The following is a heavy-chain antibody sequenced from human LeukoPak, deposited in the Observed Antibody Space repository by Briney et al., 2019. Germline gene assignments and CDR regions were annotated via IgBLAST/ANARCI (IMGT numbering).Heavy chain of an antibody. CDR2: IYTSGST. Sequence: PSETLSLTFTVSGGSISSGSYYWSWIRQPAGKGLEWIVRIYTSGSTNYNPSLKSRVTMSVDTSKNQFSLKLSSVTAADTAVYYCAREGYYDSSGYGYWGQGTLVTVSS. CDR1: GGSISSGSYY. D-gene: IGHD3-22*01. J-gene: IGHJ4*02. V-gene: IGHV4-61*02. CDR3: AREGYYDSSGYGY.